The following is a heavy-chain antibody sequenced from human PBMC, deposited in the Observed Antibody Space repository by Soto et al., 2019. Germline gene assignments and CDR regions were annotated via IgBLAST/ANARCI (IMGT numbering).Heavy chain of an antibody. CDR1: GFTFSSYS. V-gene: IGHV3-23*01. Sequence: GGALRLSCAASGFTFSSYSMGWVRQGPGKGLEWVAVVSIGGSTHYADSVRGRFTISRDNYKNTLSLQMNSLTAEDTAVYFCAKRRGAGGHFDYWGQGVLVTVSS. J-gene: IGHJ4*02. CDR3: AKRRGAGGHFDY. D-gene: IGHD2-15*01. CDR2: VSIGGST.